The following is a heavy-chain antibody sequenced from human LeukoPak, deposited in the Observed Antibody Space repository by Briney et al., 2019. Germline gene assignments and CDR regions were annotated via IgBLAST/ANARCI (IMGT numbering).Heavy chain of an antibody. CDR2: IIPIFGTA. D-gene: IGHD4-17*01. Sequence: SVKVSCKASGGTFSSYAISWVRQAPGQGLEWMGGIIPIFGTANYAQKFQGRVTITADESTSTAYMELSSLRSEDAAVYYCARVYVALTTATPGYFDYWGQGTLVTVSS. CDR3: ARVYVALTTATPGYFDY. V-gene: IGHV1-69*13. CDR1: GGTFSSYA. J-gene: IGHJ4*02.